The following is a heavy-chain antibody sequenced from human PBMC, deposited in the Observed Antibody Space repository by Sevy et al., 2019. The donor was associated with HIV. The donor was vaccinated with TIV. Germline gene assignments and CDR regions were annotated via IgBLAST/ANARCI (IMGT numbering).Heavy chain of an antibody. V-gene: IGHV1-3*01. J-gene: IGHJ4*02. CDR2: ISAVNGNA. Sequence: ASVKVSCKASGYSFSTYAIHWVRQAPGQRLEWLGWISAVNGNAKYSLKFQDRVTIIRDASATTTYMELKSLRSEDTAIYYCARDDGSGTHLEYWGQGTLVTVSS. CDR3: ARDDGSGTHLEY. CDR1: GYSFSTYA. D-gene: IGHD3-10*01.